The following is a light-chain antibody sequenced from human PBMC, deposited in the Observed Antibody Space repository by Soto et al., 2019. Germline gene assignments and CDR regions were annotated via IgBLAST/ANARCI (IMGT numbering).Light chain of an antibody. CDR1: SSNIGADYD. J-gene: IGLJ3*02. CDR2: GNN. CDR3: QSYDSSLSGWV. Sequence: QSVLTQPPSVSGAPGQRVTISCTGSSSNIGADYDVHWYQQRPGTAPKLLIFGNNNRPSGVPDRFSGSKSGTSASLAITGLQAEDEGDYYCQSYDSSLSGWVFGGGTKLTVL. V-gene: IGLV1-40*01.